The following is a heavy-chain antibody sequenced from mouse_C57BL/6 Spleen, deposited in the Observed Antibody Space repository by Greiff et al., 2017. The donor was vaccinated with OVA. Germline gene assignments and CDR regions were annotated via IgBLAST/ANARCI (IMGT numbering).Heavy chain of an antibody. CDR1: GFTFSDYG. D-gene: IGHD2-3*01. CDR3: ARLLYDGYYYFDY. Sequence: EVNVVESGGGLVQPGGSLKLSCAASGFTFSDYGMAWVRQAPRKGPEWVAFISNLAYSIYYADTVTGRFTISRENAKNTLYLEMSSLRSEDTAMYYCARLLYDGYYYFDYWGQGTTLTVSS. CDR2: ISNLAYSI. J-gene: IGHJ2*01. V-gene: IGHV5-15*01.